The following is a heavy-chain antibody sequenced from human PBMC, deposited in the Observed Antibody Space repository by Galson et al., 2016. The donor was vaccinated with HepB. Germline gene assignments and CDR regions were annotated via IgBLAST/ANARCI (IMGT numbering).Heavy chain of an antibody. D-gene: IGHD1-14*01. CDR3: ARGTGLDAFHI. CDR1: GASVSTGNYY. J-gene: IGHJ3*02. Sequence: ETLSLTCPVSGASVSTGNYYWSWIRQPPGKRLEWIGHIYFSGSTKYNPSLMSRVTISLDTSKNEFSLELRSVTAADTAMYYCARGTGLDAFHIWGQGTMVTVSS. V-gene: IGHV4-61*01. CDR2: IYFSGST.